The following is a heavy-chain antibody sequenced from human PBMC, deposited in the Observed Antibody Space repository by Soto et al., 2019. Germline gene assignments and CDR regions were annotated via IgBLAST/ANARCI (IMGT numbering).Heavy chain of an antibody. Sequence: RLSCAASGFTFSSYAMSWVRQAPGKGLEWVSAISGSGGSTYYADSVKGRFTISRDNSKNTLYLQMNSLRAEDTAVYYCAKDLGILTGYYRGPHFDYWGQGTLVTVSS. CDR3: AKDLGILTGYYRGPHFDY. D-gene: IGHD3-9*01. V-gene: IGHV3-23*01. CDR1: GFTFSSYA. J-gene: IGHJ4*02. CDR2: ISGSGGST.